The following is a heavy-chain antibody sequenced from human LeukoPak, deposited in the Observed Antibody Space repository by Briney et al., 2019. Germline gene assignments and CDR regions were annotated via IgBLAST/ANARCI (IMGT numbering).Heavy chain of an antibody. CDR1: GYTFTSYG. CDR3: ARAVGYCSSTSCYTIRAIDY. CDR2: ISAYNGNT. D-gene: IGHD2-2*02. Sequence: ASVKVSCKASGYTFTSYGISWVRQAPGQGLAWMGWISAYNGNTNYAQKLQGRVTITTDTSTSTAYMELRSLRSDDTAVYYCARAVGYCSSTSCYTIRAIDYWGQGTLVTVSS. V-gene: IGHV1-18*01. J-gene: IGHJ4*02.